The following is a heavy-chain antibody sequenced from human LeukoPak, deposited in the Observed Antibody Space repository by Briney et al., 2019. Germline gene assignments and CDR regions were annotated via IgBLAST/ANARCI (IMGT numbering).Heavy chain of an antibody. D-gene: IGHD3-10*01. CDR3: ARGFPSPDKRPC. Sequence: PGGSLRLSCAASGFTFSGYEMNWVRQAPGKGLEYVSAISSNGGSTYYANSVKGRFTISRDNYKNTLYLQVGSLRAEDMAVYYCARGFPSPDKRPCWGQGTLVTVSS. J-gene: IGHJ4*02. CDR1: GFTFSGYE. CDR2: ISSNGGST. V-gene: IGHV3-64*01.